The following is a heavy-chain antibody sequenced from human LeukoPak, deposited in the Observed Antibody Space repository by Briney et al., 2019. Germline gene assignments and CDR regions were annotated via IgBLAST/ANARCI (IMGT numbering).Heavy chain of an antibody. CDR1: GGSISSYF. CDR3: ARNFEYSSSSYDY. CDR2: IYYSGST. J-gene: IGHJ4*02. V-gene: IGHV4-59*01. D-gene: IGHD6-6*01. Sequence: SETLSLTCTVSGGSISSYFWSWIRQPPGKGLEWIGYIYYSGSTNYNPSLKSRVTISVDTSKNQFSLKLSSVTAADTAVYYCARNFEYSSSSYDYWGQGTLVTVSS.